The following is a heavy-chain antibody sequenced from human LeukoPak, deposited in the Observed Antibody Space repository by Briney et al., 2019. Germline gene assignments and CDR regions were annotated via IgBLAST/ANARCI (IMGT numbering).Heavy chain of an antibody. CDR2: IIPIFGIA. D-gene: IGHD6-6*01. CDR1: GGTFSSYA. Sequence: GASVKVSCKASGGTFSSYAISWVRQAPGQGLEWMGRIIPIFGIANYAQKFQGRVTITADKSTSTAYMELSSLRSEDPAVYYCAILQGYSSSSAWFDPWGQGTLVTVSS. V-gene: IGHV1-69*04. J-gene: IGHJ5*02. CDR3: AILQGYSSSSAWFDP.